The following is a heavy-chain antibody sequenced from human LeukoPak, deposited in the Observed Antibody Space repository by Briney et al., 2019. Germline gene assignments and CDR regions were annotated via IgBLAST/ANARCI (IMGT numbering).Heavy chain of an antibody. D-gene: IGHD3-22*01. CDR2: IYYSGST. J-gene: IGHJ4*02. Sequence: SETLSLTCTVSGGSISSYYWSWIRQPPGKGLDWIRYIYYSGSTNYNPSLKRRATISVDTSKNQCSLKLSSVTAADTAVYYCARDDYYDSSGYYNWGQGTLVTVSS. CDR1: GGSISSYY. CDR3: ARDDYYDSSGYYN. V-gene: IGHV4-59*01.